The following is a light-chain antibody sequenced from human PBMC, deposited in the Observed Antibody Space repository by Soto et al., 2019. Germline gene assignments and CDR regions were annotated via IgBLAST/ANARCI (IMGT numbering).Light chain of an antibody. CDR3: QNWGTGLLV. Sequence: QSVLTQSPSASASLGASVKLTCTLSSGHSSYAIAWHQQQPEKGPRYLMKLNSDGSHSKGDGIPDRFSGSSSGAERYLTISSLRSEDEADYYCQNWGTGLLVFGGGTKLTVL. J-gene: IGLJ3*02. CDR2: LNSDGSH. V-gene: IGLV4-69*01. CDR1: SGHSSYA.